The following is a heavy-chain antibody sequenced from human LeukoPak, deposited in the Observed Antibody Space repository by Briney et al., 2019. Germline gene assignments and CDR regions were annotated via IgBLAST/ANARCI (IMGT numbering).Heavy chain of an antibody. CDR1: GFTFSSNG. CDR3: AKTTGGWFDP. V-gene: IGHV3-30*18. J-gene: IGHJ5*02. Sequence: PGGSLRLSCAASGFTFSSNGMHWVRQAPGKGLEWVAVISFDGSNKYYADSVKSRFTISRDNSKNTLYLHMTSLRPDDTAVYYCAKTTGGWFDPWGQGILVTVSS. CDR2: ISFDGSNK. D-gene: IGHD4-17*01.